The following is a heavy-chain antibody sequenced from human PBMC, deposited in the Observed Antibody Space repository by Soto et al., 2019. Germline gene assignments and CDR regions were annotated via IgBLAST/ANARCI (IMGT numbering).Heavy chain of an antibody. D-gene: IGHD2-2*01. J-gene: IGHJ4*02. CDR3: AGVPPGFDY. Sequence: EVQLLESGGGLVQPGGSLRLSCAASGFTFSSYDLSWVRQAPGKGLEWVSTISGSGGSTYYADSVKGRFTISRDNSKNTLYRQMNSMRAEDTAVYYCAGVPPGFDYWGQGTLVTVSS. CDR2: ISGSGGST. CDR1: GFTFSSYD. V-gene: IGHV3-23*01.